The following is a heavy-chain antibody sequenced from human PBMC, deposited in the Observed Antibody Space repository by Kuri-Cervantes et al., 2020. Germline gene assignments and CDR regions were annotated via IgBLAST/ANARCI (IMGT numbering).Heavy chain of an antibody. CDR3: ASNGYGDPFDY. J-gene: IGHJ4*02. CDR2: ISWNSGSI. D-gene: IGHD4-17*01. CDR1: EFTFDDYV. Sequence: SPKISCAASEFTFDDYVMHWVRQAPGKGLEWVSSISWNSGSIDYADSVKGRFTISRDNAKNTLYLQMNSLRAEDTAVYYCASNGYGDPFDYWGQGTLVTVSS. V-gene: IGHV3-9*01.